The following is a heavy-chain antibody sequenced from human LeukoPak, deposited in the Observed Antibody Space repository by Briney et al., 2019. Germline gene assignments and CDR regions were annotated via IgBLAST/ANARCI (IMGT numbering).Heavy chain of an antibody. CDR2: INHSGST. J-gene: IGHJ4*02. CDR1: GGSISSYY. Sequence: PSETLSLTCTVSGGSISSYYWSWIRQPPGKGLEWIGEINHSGSTNYNPSLKSRVTISVDTSKNQFSLKLSSVTAADTAVYYCARDHTAMTNWGQGTLVTVSS. D-gene: IGHD5-18*01. V-gene: IGHV4-34*01. CDR3: ARDHTAMTN.